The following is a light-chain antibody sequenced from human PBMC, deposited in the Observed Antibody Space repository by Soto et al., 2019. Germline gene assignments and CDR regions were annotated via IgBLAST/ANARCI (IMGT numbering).Light chain of an antibody. CDR2: NNI. CDR1: SSNIGSDYH. J-gene: IGLJ2*01. CDR3: QSWDSSLSVV. V-gene: IGLV1-40*01. Sequence: QSVLTQPPSVSGAPGQRVTISCTGSSSNIGSDYHVHWYQQLPGTTPKLLIYNNINRPSGVPDRFSGSKSGASASLAITGLQAEDEADYYCQSWDSSLSVVFGGGTKLTVL.